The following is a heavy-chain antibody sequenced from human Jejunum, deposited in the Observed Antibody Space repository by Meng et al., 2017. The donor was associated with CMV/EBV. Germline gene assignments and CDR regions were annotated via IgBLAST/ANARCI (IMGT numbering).Heavy chain of an antibody. CDR3: AKRAGYTSSWYEFDP. J-gene: IGHJ5*02. Sequence: SGYTFTGYFILWVRPAPGQGLEWMGWINPQRGDAIYAARFQGRVTMTRDTSINSVYMEMTSLRSDGTAVYYCAKRAGYTSSWYEFDPWGQGTLVTVSS. V-gene: IGHV1-2*02. CDR1: GYTFTGYF. CDR2: INPQRGDA. D-gene: IGHD6-13*01.